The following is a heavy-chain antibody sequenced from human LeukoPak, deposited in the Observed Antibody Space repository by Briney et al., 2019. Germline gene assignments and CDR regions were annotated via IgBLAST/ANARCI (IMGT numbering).Heavy chain of an antibody. CDR3: ASSSLEMATSTVPFDY. Sequence: SETLSLTCTVSGGSISSYYWSWIRQPPGKRLEWIGYIYYSGSTNYNPSLKSRVTISVDTSKNQFSLKLSSVTAADTAVYYCASSSLEMATSTVPFDYWGQGTLVTVSS. D-gene: IGHD5-24*01. V-gene: IGHV4-59*01. CDR1: GGSISSYY. CDR2: IYYSGST. J-gene: IGHJ4*02.